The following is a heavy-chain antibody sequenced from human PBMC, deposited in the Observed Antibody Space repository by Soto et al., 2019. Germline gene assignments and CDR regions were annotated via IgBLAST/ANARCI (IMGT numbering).Heavy chain of an antibody. D-gene: IGHD1-26*01. CDR3: ARDAHAGFAHYYAP. J-gene: IGHJ5*02. V-gene: IGHV4-59*02. CDR2: TSYTGDT. Sequence: PSETLSLTCFVSGGSVTSHHRSCIRQLPGQRLQWFASTSYTGDTTYNPPLQTRLTISLDTPQHQLSLKLPSMTAADTAVSYCARDAHAGFAHYYAPWGQGTLVTVAS. CDR1: GGSVTSHH.